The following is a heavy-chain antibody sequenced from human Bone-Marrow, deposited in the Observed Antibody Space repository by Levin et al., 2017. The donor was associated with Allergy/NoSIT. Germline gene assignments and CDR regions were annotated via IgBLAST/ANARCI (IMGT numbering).Heavy chain of an antibody. CDR2: IYSGGST. V-gene: IGHV3-53*01. Sequence: GGSLRLSCAASGIIVSSNYMSWVRQAPGKGLEWVSVIYSGGSTYYADSVKGRFTISRDNSKNTLYLQMNSLRAEDTAVYYCARGLSGSRNDYWGQGTLVTVSS. D-gene: IGHD1-26*01. CDR1: GIIVSSNY. CDR3: ARGLSGSRNDY. J-gene: IGHJ4*02.